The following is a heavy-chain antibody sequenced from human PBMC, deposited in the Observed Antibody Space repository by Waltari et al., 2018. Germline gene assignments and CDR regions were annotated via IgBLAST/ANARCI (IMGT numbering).Heavy chain of an antibody. J-gene: IGHJ3*01. D-gene: IGHD2-2*02. V-gene: IGHV3-23*01. Sequence: EVQLMESGGGLVQPGGSLRLSCSASALTFSTYVINWVRQAPGKGLDWVCSISGSGAEWYAESVRGRFTISRDNPKNTVFLQMNSLRVEDTALYYCAKDDRYPDDVFGLWGLGTMVTVSS. CDR2: ISGSGAE. CDR1: ALTFSTYV. CDR3: AKDDRYPDDVFGL.